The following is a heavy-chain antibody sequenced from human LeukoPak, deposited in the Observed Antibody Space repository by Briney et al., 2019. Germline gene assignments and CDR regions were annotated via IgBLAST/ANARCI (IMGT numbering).Heavy chain of an antibody. V-gene: IGHV5-51*01. CDR1: GYSFTSYW. D-gene: IGHD3-16*02. CDR2: IYPGDSDT. J-gene: IGHJ4*02. Sequence: GESLKISCKGSGYSFTSYWIGWVRQMPGKGLEWMGIIYPGDSDTRYSPSFQGQVTISADKSISTAYLQWSSLKASDTAMYYCARESYVWGSYRYSYDYWGQGTLVTVSS. CDR3: ARESYVWGSYRYSYDY.